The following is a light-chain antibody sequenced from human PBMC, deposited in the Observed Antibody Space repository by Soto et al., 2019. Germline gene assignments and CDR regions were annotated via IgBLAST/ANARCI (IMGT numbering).Light chain of an antibody. J-gene: IGKJ4*01. V-gene: IGKV3-20*01. CDR2: GAS. CDR1: QTVSTSY. Sequence: EIVLTQSPGTLSLSPGERATLSCRASQTVSTSYVAWYQQKPGQAPRLLIYGASSRATGSPDRFSGSGSGTDYTLTISRLEPEDFAVYYCQQYGFSLIAFGGGTKVEI. CDR3: QQYGFSLIA.